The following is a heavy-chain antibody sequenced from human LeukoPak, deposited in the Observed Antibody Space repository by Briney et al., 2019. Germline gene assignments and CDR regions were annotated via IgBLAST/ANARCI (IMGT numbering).Heavy chain of an antibody. CDR2: ISSSSSSK. J-gene: IGHJ5*02. Sequence: GGSLRLSCAAPGFTFSSYSMNWVRQAPGKGLEWVSYISSSSSSKKYADSVKGRFTISRDNAKNSLYLQMNSLRAEDTAVYYCARDGSGLYNWNFSWFDPWGQGTLVTVSS. V-gene: IGHV3-48*01. CDR3: ARDGSGLYNWNFSWFDP. CDR1: GFTFSSYS. D-gene: IGHD1-7*01.